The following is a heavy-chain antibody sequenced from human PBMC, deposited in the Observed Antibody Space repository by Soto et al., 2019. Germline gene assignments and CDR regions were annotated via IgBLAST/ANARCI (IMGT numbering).Heavy chain of an antibody. CDR2: ISSSSSTI. CDR3: ARDTETVLRFLEWLPNKNAFVI. V-gene: IGHV3-48*02. CDR1: GFTFSSYS. J-gene: IGHJ3*02. Sequence: GGSLRLSCAASGFTFSSYSMNWVRQAPGKGLEWVSYISSSSSTIYYADSVKGRFTISRDNAKNSLYLQMNSLRDEDTAVYYCARDTETVLRFLEWLPNKNAFVIWGQGTMVTVSS. D-gene: IGHD3-3*01.